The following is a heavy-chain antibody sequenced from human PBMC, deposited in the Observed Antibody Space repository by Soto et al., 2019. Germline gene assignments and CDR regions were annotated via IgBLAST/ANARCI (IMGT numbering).Heavy chain of an antibody. Sequence: EVQLVESGGGLVQPGESLKLSCAVSGFTFSGSAMHWVRQASGKGLEWVGRIRSKANNYATAYAASVKGRFTISRDDSKNTADLQMNSLKREDTAVYYCTRGYGDYVRDYWGQGTLVTVSS. CDR3: TRGYGDYVRDY. CDR2: IRSKANNYAT. J-gene: IGHJ4*02. CDR1: GFTFSGSA. V-gene: IGHV3-73*01. D-gene: IGHD4-17*01.